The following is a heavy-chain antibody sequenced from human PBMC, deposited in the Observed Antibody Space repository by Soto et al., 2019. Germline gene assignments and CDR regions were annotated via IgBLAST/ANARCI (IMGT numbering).Heavy chain of an antibody. CDR1: GFTVSNNY. D-gene: IGHD6-25*01. Sequence: EVQLVESGGGLIQPGGSLRLSCAVSGFTVSNNYMSWVRQAPGKGLEGVSVIYSGGYTAYGDSVKGRFTISRDNSKNTLYHQINSRGADDAAVFSCGPQRGGGGYWGQGTLVTVSS. CDR2: IYSGGYT. CDR3: GPQRGGGGY. J-gene: IGHJ4*02. V-gene: IGHV3-53*01.